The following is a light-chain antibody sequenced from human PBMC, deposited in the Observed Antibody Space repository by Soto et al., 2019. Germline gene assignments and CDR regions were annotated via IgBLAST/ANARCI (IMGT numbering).Light chain of an antibody. J-gene: IGLJ3*02. CDR1: SSNIGSNA. CDR3: AAWDDSLNGVV. CDR2: GND. V-gene: IGLV1-44*01. Sequence: QSVLTQPPSASGTPGQRVTISCSGSSSNIGSNAINWYQQLPGAAPKLLIFGNDRRPSGVPDRISGSKSGTSASLAITGLLSEDEADYYCAAWDDSLNGVVFGGGTKVTVL.